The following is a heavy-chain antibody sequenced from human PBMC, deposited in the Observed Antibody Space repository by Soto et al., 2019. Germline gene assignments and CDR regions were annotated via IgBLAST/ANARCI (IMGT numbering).Heavy chain of an antibody. D-gene: IGHD1-1*01. V-gene: IGHV4-59*01. CDR1: GGSISSYY. CDR3: ARLNWNDGSWD. CDR2: IYYSGST. J-gene: IGHJ4*02. Sequence: PSETLSLTCTVSGGSISSYYWNWIRQPPGKGLEWIGYIYYSGSTNYNPSLKSRVTISIDTSKNQFSLKLSSVTAADTAVYYCARLNWNDGSWDWGQGTRVTVSS.